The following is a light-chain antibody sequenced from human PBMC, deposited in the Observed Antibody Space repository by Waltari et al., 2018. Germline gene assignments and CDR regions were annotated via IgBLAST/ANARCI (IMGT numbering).Light chain of an antibody. J-gene: IGKJ4*01. CDR1: QDIRNE. Sequence: MTQSPSSLSASVGDRVTITCRASQDIRNELGWYQQKPGNAPKVLIYAASSLQSGVPSRFSGSGSGTEYTLSISSLQPEDIATYYCLQDFRFPLTFGGGTKVEVK. CDR2: AAS. CDR3: LQDFRFPLT. V-gene: IGKV1-6*01.